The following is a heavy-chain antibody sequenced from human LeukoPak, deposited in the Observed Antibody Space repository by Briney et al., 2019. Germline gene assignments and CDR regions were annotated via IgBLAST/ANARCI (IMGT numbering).Heavy chain of an antibody. CDR3: ERGSSGSYF. D-gene: IGHD6-19*01. CDR1: GFTFSSYA. CDR2: ISGSCGST. J-gene: IGHJ4*02. Sequence: PWGSLRLSCAASGFTFSSYAMSWVRHAPRPGLELDSAISGSCGSTSYADPVKSRFTITTDNSKNNQYLQMNSLITDATAAYYCERGSSGSYFWGQGTLVTVSS. V-gene: IGHV3-23*01.